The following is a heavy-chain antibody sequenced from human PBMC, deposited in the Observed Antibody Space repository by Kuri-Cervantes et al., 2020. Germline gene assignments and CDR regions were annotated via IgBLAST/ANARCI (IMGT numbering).Heavy chain of an antibody. CDR2: IYYSGST. J-gene: IGHJ4*02. Sequence: SETLSLTCTVSGGSISSYYWSWIRRPPGKGLEWIGYIYYSGSTNYNPSLKSRVTISVDTSKNQFSLKLSSVTAADAAVYYCARASLTGPHFDYWGQGTLVTVSS. CDR3: ARASLTGPHFDY. V-gene: IGHV4-59*01. D-gene: IGHD7-27*01. CDR1: GGSISSYY.